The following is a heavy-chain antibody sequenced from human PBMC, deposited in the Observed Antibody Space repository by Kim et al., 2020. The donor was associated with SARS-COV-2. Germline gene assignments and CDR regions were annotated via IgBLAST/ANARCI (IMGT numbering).Heavy chain of an antibody. J-gene: IGHJ6*02. D-gene: IGHD1-26*01. CDR3: ARANSGSYYYGMDV. V-gene: IGHV3-30*01. Sequence: ADSVKGRFTISRDNSKNTLDLQMNSLRAEDTAVYYCARANSGSYYYGMDVWGQGTTVTVSS.